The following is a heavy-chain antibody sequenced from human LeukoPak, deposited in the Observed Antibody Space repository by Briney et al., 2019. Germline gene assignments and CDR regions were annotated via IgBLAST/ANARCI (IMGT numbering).Heavy chain of an antibody. J-gene: IGHJ4*02. CDR3: VKDRTGTYTLDY. D-gene: IGHD3-10*01. CDR2: ISDDGSRQ. V-gene: IGHV3-30-3*01. CDR1: GYTFSNYA. Sequence: GRSLRLSCAATGYTFSNYAIHWGRQAPGKGLEWVAFISDDGSRQHYADSVKGRFTISRDNSKNTLNLQMNSLRAEDTAVYYCVKDRTGTYTLDYWGQGTLVTVSS.